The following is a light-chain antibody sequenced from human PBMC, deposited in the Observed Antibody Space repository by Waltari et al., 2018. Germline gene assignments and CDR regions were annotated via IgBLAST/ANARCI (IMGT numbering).Light chain of an antibody. CDR1: QTVRTTY. V-gene: IGKV3-20*01. CDR3: QQYDISPLT. CDR2: GAS. Sequence: EIVLTQSPGTLSLSPGERATLSCRASQTVRTTYLAWYQQKPGQAHTLHIYGASSRATGIPDRFSGSGSRTDFSLTISSLEPEXXXVYYCQQYDISPLTFGGGTKVEIK. J-gene: IGKJ4*01.